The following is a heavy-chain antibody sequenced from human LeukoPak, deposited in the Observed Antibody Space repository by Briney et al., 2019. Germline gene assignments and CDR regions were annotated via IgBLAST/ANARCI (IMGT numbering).Heavy chain of an antibody. CDR3: AKDVGRYGDYSRGDDC. J-gene: IGHJ4*02. CDR2: ISGSGGST. Sequence: GGSLRLSCAASGFTFSSYAMSWVRQAPGKGLEWVSAISGSGGSTYYADSVKGRFTISRDNSKNTLYLQMNSLRAEDTAVYYCAKDVGRYGDYSRGDDCWGQGTPVTVSS. CDR1: GFTFSSYA. D-gene: IGHD4-17*01. V-gene: IGHV3-23*01.